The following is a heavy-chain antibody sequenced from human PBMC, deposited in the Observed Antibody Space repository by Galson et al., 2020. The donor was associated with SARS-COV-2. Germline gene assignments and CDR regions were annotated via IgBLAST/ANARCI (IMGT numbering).Heavy chain of an antibody. J-gene: IGHJ4*02. CDR3: AKLAGGRRTSEDY. V-gene: IGHV4-59*08. CDR1: RGSISGHY. CDR2: VSDSGSA. D-gene: IGHD3-3*02. Sequence: ETSETLSLTCTVTRGSISGHYWSWIRQPPGKGLEWLGYVSDSGSANYNPSLKSRVTISLDTPKKQFSLKVKSATAADTAVYYCAKLAGGRRTSEDYWGQGTLVTVSS.